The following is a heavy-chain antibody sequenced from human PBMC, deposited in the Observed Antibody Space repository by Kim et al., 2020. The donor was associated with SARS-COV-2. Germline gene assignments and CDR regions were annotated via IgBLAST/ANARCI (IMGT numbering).Heavy chain of an antibody. V-gene: IGHV4-4*02. Sequence: SETLSLTCAVSGGSISSSNWWSWVRQPPGKGLEWIGEIYHSGSTNYNPSLKSRVTISVDKSKNQFSLKLSSVTAADTAVYYCARPCIAAAGSDAFDIWGQGTMVTVSS. CDR2: IYHSGST. J-gene: IGHJ3*02. D-gene: IGHD6-13*01. CDR3: ARPCIAAAGSDAFDI. CDR1: GGSISSSNW.